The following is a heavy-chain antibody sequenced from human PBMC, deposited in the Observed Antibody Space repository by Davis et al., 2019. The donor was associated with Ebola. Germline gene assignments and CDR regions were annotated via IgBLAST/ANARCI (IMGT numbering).Heavy chain of an antibody. CDR2: MNPNSGNT. CDR3: ARAQFPTTSDH. CDR1: GYTFTGYD. J-gene: IGHJ4*02. D-gene: IGHD1-1*01. Sequence: AASVKVSCKASGYTFTGYDINWVRQATGQGLEWMGWMNPNSGNTNYAQNVQGRVTMTTDTSTSTAYMEVGILRSDDTAVYYCARAQFPTTSDHWGQGTLVTVSS. V-gene: IGHV1-8*01.